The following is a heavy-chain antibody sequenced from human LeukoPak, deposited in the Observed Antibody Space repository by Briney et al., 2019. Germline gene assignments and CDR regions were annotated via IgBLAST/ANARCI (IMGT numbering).Heavy chain of an antibody. CDR3: ARADRLDGGPYLIGP. V-gene: IGHV1-2*02. J-gene: IGHJ5*02. Sequence: ASVKVSCKTSGYSFTDYYMHWVRQAPGQGLEWMGWVNPDSGGTSSAQKFQGRVTMTRDTSITTVYMEVSWLTSDDTAIYYCARADRLDGGPYLIGPWGQGTLVTVSS. CDR2: VNPDSGGT. D-gene: IGHD2-21*01. CDR1: GYSFTDYY.